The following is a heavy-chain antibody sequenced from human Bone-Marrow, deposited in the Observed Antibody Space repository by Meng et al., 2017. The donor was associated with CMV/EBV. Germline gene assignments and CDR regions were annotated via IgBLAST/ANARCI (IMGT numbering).Heavy chain of an antibody. CDR3: TPYCSSTSCYRVDNNWFDP. CDR1: GFTFSNAW. V-gene: IGHV3-15*01. J-gene: IGHJ5*02. D-gene: IGHD2-2*02. CDR2: IKSKTDGGTT. Sequence: GGSLRLSCAASGFTFSNAWMSWVRQAPGKGLEWVGRIKSKTDGGTTDYAAPVKGRFTISRDDSKNTPYLQMNSLKTEDTPVYYCTPYCSSTSCYRVDNNWFDPWGQGTLVTVSS.